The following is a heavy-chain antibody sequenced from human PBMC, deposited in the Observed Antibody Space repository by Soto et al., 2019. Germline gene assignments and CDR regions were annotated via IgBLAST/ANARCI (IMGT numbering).Heavy chain of an antibody. V-gene: IGHV3-33*01. J-gene: IGHJ3*02. CDR1: GFTFSSYG. Sequence: QVQLVESGGGVVQPGRSLRLSCAASGFTFSSYGMHWVRQAPGKGLEWVAVIWYDGSNKYYADSVKGRFTISRDNSKKTLYLQMNSLRAEDTAVYYCARVVVRFLEWLGLDIWGQGTMVTVSS. CDR2: IWYDGSNK. D-gene: IGHD3-3*01. CDR3: ARVVVRFLEWLGLDI.